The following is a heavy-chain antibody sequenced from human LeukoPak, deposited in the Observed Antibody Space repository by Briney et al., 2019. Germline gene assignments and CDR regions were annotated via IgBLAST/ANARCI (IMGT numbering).Heavy chain of an antibody. D-gene: IGHD6-6*01. CDR2: IYDSGST. CDR3: VRTSIAARRANAFDI. CDR1: GGSIRSSYYY. Sequence: SETLSLTCTVSGGSIRSSYYYWGWIRQPPGKGLEWIGSIYDSGSTYYNPSLKSRVTISVDRSKNQFSLKLSSVTAADTAVYYCVRTSIAARRANAFDIWGQGTMVTVSS. J-gene: IGHJ3*02. V-gene: IGHV4-39*07.